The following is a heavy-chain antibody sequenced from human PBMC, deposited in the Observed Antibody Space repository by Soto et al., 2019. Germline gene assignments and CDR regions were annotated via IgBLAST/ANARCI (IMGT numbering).Heavy chain of an antibody. CDR2: ISGSGGST. D-gene: IGHD4-4*01. J-gene: IGHJ4*02. Sequence: SLRLSCAASGFTFSSYAMSWVRQAPGKGLEWVSAISGSGGSTYYADSVKGRFTISRDNSKNTLYLQMNSLRAEDTAVYYCARGPVTTWFPGSDYWGQGTLVIVSS. CDR1: GFTFSSYA. V-gene: IGHV3-23*01. CDR3: ARGPVTTWFPGSDY.